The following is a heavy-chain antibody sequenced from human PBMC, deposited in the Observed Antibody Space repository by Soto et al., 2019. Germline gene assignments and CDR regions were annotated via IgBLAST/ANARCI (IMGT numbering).Heavy chain of an antibody. CDR1: GYTFTSYD. J-gene: IGHJ4*02. CDR2: MNPNSGNT. D-gene: IGHD3-3*01. Sequence: QVQLVQSGAEVKKPGASVKVSCKASGYTFTSYDINWVRQAPGQGLEWMGWMNPNSGNTGYAQKLQGRVTMTRTTSMSTAYIELISVRSVGPAVYYCAGGRRFYDFWSGYLPAHVDYWGQGTLVTVSS. CDR3: AGGRRFYDFWSGYLPAHVDY. V-gene: IGHV1-8*02.